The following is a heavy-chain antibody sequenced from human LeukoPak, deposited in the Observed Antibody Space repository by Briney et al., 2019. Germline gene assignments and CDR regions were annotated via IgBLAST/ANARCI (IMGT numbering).Heavy chain of an antibody. CDR1: GYTFTSYG. J-gene: IGHJ3*02. Sequence: ASVKVSCKASGYTFTSYGISWVRQAPGQGLEWMGWISAYNGNTNYAQKLQGRVTMTTDTSTSTAYMELRSLRSDDTAVYYCARFRDWLHSYAFDIWGQGTMVTVSS. V-gene: IGHV1-18*01. CDR2: ISAYNGNT. D-gene: IGHD3/OR15-3a*01. CDR3: ARFRDWLHSYAFDI.